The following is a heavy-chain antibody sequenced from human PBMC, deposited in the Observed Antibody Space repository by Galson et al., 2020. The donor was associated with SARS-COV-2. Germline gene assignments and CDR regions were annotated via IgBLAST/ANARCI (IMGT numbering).Heavy chain of an antibody. J-gene: IGHJ6*02. V-gene: IGHV3-15*01. D-gene: IGHD4-17*01. Sequence: TGGSLRLSCAASGFIFTNAWMNWVRQAPGKGLEWVGRIKSKSYGGTTDYAAPVKGRFTVSRDDSKTTLYLQMNSLKTEDTAVYYCATNYGDYYYGMNVWGQGTTVIVSS. CDR1: GFIFTNAW. CDR3: ATNYGDYYYGMNV. CDR2: IKSKSYGGTT.